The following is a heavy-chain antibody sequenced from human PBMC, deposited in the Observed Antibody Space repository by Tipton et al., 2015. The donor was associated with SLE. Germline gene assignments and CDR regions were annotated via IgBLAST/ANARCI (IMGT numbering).Heavy chain of an antibody. CDR2: TSNRGVS. V-gene: IGHV4-34*01. CDR1: GGSLSGHN. D-gene: IGHD5-12*01. J-gene: IGHJ5*01. CDR3: AGGKHIVATFYRANWFDS. Sequence: TLSLTCAVYGGSLSGHNWRWSWVRQAPGQGLEWIGETSNRGVSDYNPSLKSRLTLSLDMSKSQFSLNLNSVTAADTAVYYCAGGKHIVATFYRANWFDSWGQGTLVIVSS.